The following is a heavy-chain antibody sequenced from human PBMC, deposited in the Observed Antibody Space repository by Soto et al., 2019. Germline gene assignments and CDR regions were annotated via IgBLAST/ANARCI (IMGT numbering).Heavy chain of an antibody. CDR2: IYDSGTT. CDR3: ARRNYGEEGYFFDF. J-gene: IGHJ4*02. Sequence: AETLSLTCTVSGGSITGYYWSWIRLPPGKGLEWIGYIYDSGTTTYNAALKSRVSISAETSKNQFSLNLRSMTAADTAIYYCARRNYGEEGYFFDFWGQGVLVTVSS. CDR1: GGSITGYY. V-gene: IGHV4-4*09. D-gene: IGHD4-17*01.